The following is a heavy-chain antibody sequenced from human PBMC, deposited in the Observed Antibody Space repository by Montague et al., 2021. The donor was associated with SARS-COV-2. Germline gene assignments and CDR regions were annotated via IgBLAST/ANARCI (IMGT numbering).Heavy chain of an antibody. V-gene: IGHV4-59*01. Sequence: SETLSLTCNVSGGSISSYFWNWIRQPPGKELEWIGYIYYSGSTNYNPSLKSRATISLDTSKNQFSLKLSSVTAADTAVYYCARGTIVGTSFDYWGQGTLVTVSS. D-gene: IGHD1-26*01. J-gene: IGHJ4*02. CDR2: IYYSGST. CDR3: ARGTIVGTSFDY. CDR1: GGSISSYF.